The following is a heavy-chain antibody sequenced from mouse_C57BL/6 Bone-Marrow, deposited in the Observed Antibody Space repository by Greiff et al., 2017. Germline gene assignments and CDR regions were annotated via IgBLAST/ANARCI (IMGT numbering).Heavy chain of an antibody. CDR1: GYSFTGYY. Sequence: DVKLQESGPELVKPGASVKISCKASGYSFTGYYMNWVKQSPEKSLEWIGEINPSTGGTTYNQKFKAKATLTVDKSSSTAYMQLKSLTSEDSAVYYCASSYDYDEGPSLAYWGQGTLVTVSA. V-gene: IGHV1-42*01. D-gene: IGHD2-4*01. CDR3: ASSYDYDEGPSLAY. CDR2: INPSTGGT. J-gene: IGHJ3*01.